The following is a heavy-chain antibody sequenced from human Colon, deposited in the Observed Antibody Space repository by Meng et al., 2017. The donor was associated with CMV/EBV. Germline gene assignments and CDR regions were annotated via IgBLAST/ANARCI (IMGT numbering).Heavy chain of an antibody. Sequence: GGFLRPSCAASGSTFSSYGMHWVRQAPGKGLEWVAVIWYDGSNKYCADPVEGRFTISRDNSKNTLYLQMNSLRAEDTAVYYCAMAMVTSGRGGVDVWGQGTTVTVSS. D-gene: IGHD5-18*01. CDR2: IWYDGSNK. V-gene: IGHV3-33*01. CDR3: AMAMVTSGRGGVDV. CDR1: GSTFSSYG. J-gene: IGHJ6*02.